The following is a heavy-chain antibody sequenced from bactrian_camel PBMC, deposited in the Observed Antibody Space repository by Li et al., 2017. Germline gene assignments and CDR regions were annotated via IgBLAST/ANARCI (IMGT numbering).Heavy chain of an antibody. CDR2: IGRFGEA. D-gene: IGHD5*01. CDR3: APGRACGGSLWYVDFDY. CDR1: ASSRLSYC. Sequence: HVQLVESGGATVQAGGSLRLSCAASASSRLSYCMGRFRQAPGKEREGVAQIGRFGEATYTDPVKGRFTISRDNAKNTVYLQMDSLRPEDTAMYYCAPGRACGGSLWYVDFDYGGQGTQVTVS. V-gene: IGHV3S53*01. J-gene: IGHJ6*01.